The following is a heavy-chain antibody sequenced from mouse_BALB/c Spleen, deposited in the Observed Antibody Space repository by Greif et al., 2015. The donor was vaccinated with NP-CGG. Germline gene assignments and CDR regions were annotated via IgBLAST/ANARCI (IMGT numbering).Heavy chain of an antibody. D-gene: IGHD2-1*01. J-gene: IGHJ2*01. V-gene: IGHV1-4*01. CDR1: GYTFTSYT. Sequence: QVQLQQSGAELARPGASVKMSCKASGYTFTSYTMHWVKQRPGQGLEWIGYINPSSGYTNYNQKFKDKATLTADKSSSTASMQLSSLTSEDSVVYYCARSPYCNYEVYWGQGTTLTVSS. CDR2: INPSSGYT. CDR3: ARSPYCNYEVY.